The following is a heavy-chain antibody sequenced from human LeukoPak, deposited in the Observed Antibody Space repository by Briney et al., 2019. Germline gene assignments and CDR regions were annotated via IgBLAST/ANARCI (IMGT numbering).Heavy chain of an antibody. J-gene: IGHJ6*04. V-gene: IGHV3-33*01. CDR2: IWHDGSNK. CDR3: ARGVATMAYHYGLDV. Sequence: GRSLRVSCAASGFTFSSHGMHWVRQAPGKGLEWVTFIWHDGSNKYYIDSVKGRFTISRDNSKNTLYLQMNSLRVEDTAVYYCARGVATMAYHYGLDVWGKGTTVTVSS. CDR1: GFTFSSHG. D-gene: IGHD5-24*01.